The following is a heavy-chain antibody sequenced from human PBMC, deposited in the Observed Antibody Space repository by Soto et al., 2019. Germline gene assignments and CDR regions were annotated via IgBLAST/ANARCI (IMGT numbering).Heavy chain of an antibody. CDR3: ARDAWYYDSSGYPST. Sequence: QVQLVQFGAEVKKPGASVKVSCKASGYTFTGYYMHWVRQAPGQGLEWMGWINPNSGGTNYALKLQGMGTRTRDTSISTAYMMLSRLRYDVTAVYYWARDAWYYDSSGYPSTWGQGTLVTVSA. CDR2: INPNSGGT. V-gene: IGHV1-2*02. J-gene: IGHJ5*02. CDR1: GYTFTGYY. D-gene: IGHD3-22*01.